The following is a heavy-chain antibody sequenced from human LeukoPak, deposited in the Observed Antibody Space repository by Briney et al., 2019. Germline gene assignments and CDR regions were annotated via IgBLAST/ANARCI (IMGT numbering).Heavy chain of an antibody. V-gene: IGHV4-59*01. CDR2: IYYSGST. Sequence: SETLSLTCTVSGGSISSYYWSWIRQPPGKGLEWIGYIYYSGSTNYNPSLKGRVTISVDTSKNQFSLKLSSVTAADTAVYYCARGLTGPFDYWGQGTLVTVSS. J-gene: IGHJ4*02. D-gene: IGHD2-21*02. CDR3: ARGLTGPFDY. CDR1: GGSISSYY.